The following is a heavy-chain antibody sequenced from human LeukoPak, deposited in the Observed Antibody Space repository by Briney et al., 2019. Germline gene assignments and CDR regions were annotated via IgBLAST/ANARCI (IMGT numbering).Heavy chain of an antibody. V-gene: IGHV3-21*04. CDR1: GFTFSGYS. Sequence: GGSLRLSCTASGFTFSGYSMNWIRQAPGKGLEWVSSFGTRSTSVYHAGSVKGRFAISRDNAKNSLYLQMSNLRAEDTAVYFCARGGGLDVWGQGATVTVSS. J-gene: IGHJ6*02. CDR3: ARGGGLDV. D-gene: IGHD3-16*01. CDR2: FGTRSTSV.